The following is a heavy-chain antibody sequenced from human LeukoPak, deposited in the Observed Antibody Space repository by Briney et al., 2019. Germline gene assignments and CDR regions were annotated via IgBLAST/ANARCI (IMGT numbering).Heavy chain of an antibody. V-gene: IGHV1-18*01. Sequence: ASVKVSCKASGYTFTSYGISWVRQAPGQGLEWMGWISAYNGNTNYAQKLQGRVTMATDTSTSTAYMELRSLRSDDTAVYYCAKDSSCGGDCAFGLAPFDIWGQGTMVTVSS. D-gene: IGHD2-21*02. J-gene: IGHJ3*02. CDR2: ISAYNGNT. CDR3: AKDSSCGGDCAFGLAPFDI. CDR1: GYTFTSYG.